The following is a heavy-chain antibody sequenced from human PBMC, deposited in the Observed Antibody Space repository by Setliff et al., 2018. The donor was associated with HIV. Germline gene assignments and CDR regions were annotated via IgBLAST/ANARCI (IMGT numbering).Heavy chain of an antibody. CDR3: ARSKTFYDFWGGYYTHGAFKI. Sequence: PSETLSLTCAVYGASFSDYYWSWIRQPPGKGLEWIGEIFHSGSTTYNPSLKSRVTISVDMSKNQFSLNLSSVTAADTAVYYCARSKTFYDFWGGYYTHGAFKIWGLGTMVTVSS. CDR2: IFHSGST. V-gene: IGHV4-34*12. D-gene: IGHD3-3*01. J-gene: IGHJ3*02. CDR1: GASFSDYY.